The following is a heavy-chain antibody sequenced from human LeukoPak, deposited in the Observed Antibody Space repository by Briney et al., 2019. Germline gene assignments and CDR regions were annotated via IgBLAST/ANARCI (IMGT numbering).Heavy chain of an antibody. CDR3: ARVLCSSTSCYKGLDY. D-gene: IGHD2-2*02. Sequence: SETLSLTCTVSVGSISSYYGSWIRQPPGKGLEWIGYIYYSGSNNYHPSLKSRVTISVDTSKNQFSLKLSSVTAADTAVYYCARVLCSSTSCYKGLDYWGQGTLVTVSS. V-gene: IGHV4-59*01. CDR1: VGSISSYY. CDR2: IYYSGSN. J-gene: IGHJ4*02.